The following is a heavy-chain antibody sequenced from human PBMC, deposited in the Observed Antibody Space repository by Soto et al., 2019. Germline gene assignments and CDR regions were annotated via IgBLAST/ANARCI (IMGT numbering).Heavy chain of an antibody. D-gene: IGHD5-18*01. V-gene: IGHV1-69*13. CDR1: GGTFSSYA. CDR3: ARYTAMVENNWFDP. Sequence: GASVKVSCKASGGTFSSYAISWVRQAPGQGLGWMGGIIPIFGTANYAQKFQGRVTITADESTSTAYMELSSLRSEDTAVYYCARYTAMVENNWFDPWGQGTLVTVSS. CDR2: IIPIFGTA. J-gene: IGHJ5*02.